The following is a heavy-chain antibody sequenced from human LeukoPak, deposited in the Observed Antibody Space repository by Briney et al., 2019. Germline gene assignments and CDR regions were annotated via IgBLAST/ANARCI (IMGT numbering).Heavy chain of an antibody. V-gene: IGHV3-48*04. Sequence: GGSLRLSCAASGFTFSSYSMNWVRQAPGKGLEWVSYISSSSSTIYYADSVKGRFTISRDNAKKSLYLQMNSLRAEGTAVYYCARDEPRNAFDIWGQGTMVTVSS. J-gene: IGHJ3*02. CDR1: GFTFSSYS. CDR3: ARDEPRNAFDI. CDR2: ISSSSSTI.